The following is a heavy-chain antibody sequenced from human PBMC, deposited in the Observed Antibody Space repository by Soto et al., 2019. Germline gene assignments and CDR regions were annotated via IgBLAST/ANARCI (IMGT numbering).Heavy chain of an antibody. CDR3: AREGQLDEEGDGWVYTWFEP. J-gene: IGHJ5*02. Sequence: QVQLVQCGDEVQKPGAAVKVSCKASGYTFTGYDMHWVRQAPGQRLEWMGWINPNSGGTNDAQKFQGRVTTIRDTAISKDYLELSSLRYDDTAGYYCAREGQLDEEGDGWVYTWFEPWGQGTLVTVSS. CDR1: GYTFTGYD. CDR2: INPNSGGT. V-gene: IGHV1-2*02. D-gene: IGHD6-6*01.